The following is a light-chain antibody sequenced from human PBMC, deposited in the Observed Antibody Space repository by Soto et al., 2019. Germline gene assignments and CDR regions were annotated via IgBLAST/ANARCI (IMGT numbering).Light chain of an antibody. CDR2: AAS. CDR1: QGIRNG. V-gene: IGKV1-6*01. Sequence: AIQMTQSPSSLSASVGDRVTITCRASQGIRNGLDWFQQKPGKAPKLLIYAASNLQSGVPARFSGSGSGTDFILTISSLQPEDFATYYCLQKYFYPFTFGPGTKVDIK. J-gene: IGKJ3*01. CDR3: LQKYFYPFT.